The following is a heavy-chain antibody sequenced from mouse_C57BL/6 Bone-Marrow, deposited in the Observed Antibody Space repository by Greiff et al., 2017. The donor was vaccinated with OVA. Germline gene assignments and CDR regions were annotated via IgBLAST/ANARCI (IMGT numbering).Heavy chain of an antibody. J-gene: IGHJ2*01. D-gene: IGHD2-4*01. CDR1: GYTFTSYW. Sequence: VQGVESGPELVRPGASVKISCKASGYTFTSYWMQWVRQRPGQGLEWIGEIFPGSGSTYYNEKFKGKATLTVDPSSSTAYMQLSSLTSADSAVYFCARWDYGDYFDYWGQGTTLTVSS. CDR2: IFPGSGST. CDR3: ARWDYGDYFDY. V-gene: IGHV1-56*01.